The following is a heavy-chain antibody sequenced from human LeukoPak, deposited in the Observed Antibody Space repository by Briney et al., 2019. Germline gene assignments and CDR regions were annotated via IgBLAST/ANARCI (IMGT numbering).Heavy chain of an antibody. Sequence: PSETLSLTCTVSGGSISNYYWSWIRQPPGKGLEWIGYIYYSGSTNYNPSLKSRVTISVDTSKNQFSLKLSSVTAADTAVYYCARETNDSSSWYGFDYWGQGTLVTVSS. D-gene: IGHD6-13*01. CDR1: GGSISNYY. CDR2: IYYSGST. V-gene: IGHV4-59*01. J-gene: IGHJ4*02. CDR3: ARETNDSSSWYGFDY.